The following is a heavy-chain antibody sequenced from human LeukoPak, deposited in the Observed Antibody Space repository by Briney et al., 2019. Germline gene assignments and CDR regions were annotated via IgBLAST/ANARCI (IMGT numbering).Heavy chain of an antibody. V-gene: IGHV4-59*12. D-gene: IGHD4-17*01. CDR2: IYYGGST. Sequence: SETLSLTCTVSGGSISSYYWSWIRQPPGKGLEWIGYIYYGGSTNYNPSLKSRVTISVDTSKNQFSLKLSSVTAADRAIYYCTREYGFMATVFHAFDIWGQGTMVTVSS. CDR3: TREYGFMATVFHAFDI. J-gene: IGHJ3*02. CDR1: GGSISSYY.